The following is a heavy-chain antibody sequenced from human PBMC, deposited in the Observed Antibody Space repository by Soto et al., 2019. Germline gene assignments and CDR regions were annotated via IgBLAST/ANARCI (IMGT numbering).Heavy chain of an antibody. J-gene: IGHJ4*02. V-gene: IGHV2-5*02. CDR1: GFSLRTSGVG. CDR2: IYWDDDK. D-gene: IGHD2-21*02. Sequence: QITLKESGPTLVKPTQTLTLTCTFSGFSLRTSGVGVGWIRQPPGKALEWLALIYWDDDKRYSPSLKSRLTITKDTSKNQVVLTMTNMDPVDTATYYCADLPLMTAVWYWGQGILVTVSS. CDR3: ADLPLMTAVWY.